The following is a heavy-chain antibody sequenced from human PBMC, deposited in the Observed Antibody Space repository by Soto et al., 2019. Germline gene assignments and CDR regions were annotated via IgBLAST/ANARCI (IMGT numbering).Heavy chain of an antibody. CDR3: SRRHLRGIKYADIIDY. V-gene: IGHV3-33*01. Sequence: GGSLRLSCAASGFTFSSYGMHWVRQAPGKGLEWVAVIWYDGSNKYYADSVKGRFTISRDNSKNTLYLQMNSLRAEDTAVYYCSRRHLRGIKYADIIDYWGQGTLVTVSS. J-gene: IGHJ4*02. D-gene: IGHD2-2*01. CDR1: GFTFSSYG. CDR2: IWYDGSNK.